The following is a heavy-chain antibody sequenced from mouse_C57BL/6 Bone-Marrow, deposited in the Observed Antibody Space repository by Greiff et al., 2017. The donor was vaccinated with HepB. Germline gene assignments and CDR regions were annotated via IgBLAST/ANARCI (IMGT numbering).Heavy chain of an antibody. CDR3: ARAHYYGSSYGAY. J-gene: IGHJ3*01. CDR2: SRNKANDYTT. CDR1: GFTFSDFY. V-gene: IGHV7-1*01. D-gene: IGHD1-1*01. Sequence: EVQLVESGGGLVQSGRSLRLSCATSGFTFSDFYMEWVRQAPGKGLEWIAASRNKANDYTTEYSASVKGRFIVSRDTSQSILYLQMNALRAEDTAIYYCARAHYYGSSYGAYWGQGTLVTVSA.